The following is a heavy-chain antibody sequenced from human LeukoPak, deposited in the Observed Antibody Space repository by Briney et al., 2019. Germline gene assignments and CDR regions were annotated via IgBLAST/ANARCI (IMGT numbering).Heavy chain of an antibody. V-gene: IGHV3-23*01. CDR3: AKDTESIAAPLNWFDP. CDR2: ISGSGGST. D-gene: IGHD6-6*01. Sequence: PGGSLRLSCAASGFTFSSYAMSWVRQAPGKGLEWVSAISGSGGSTYYADSVKGRFTISRDNSKNTLYLQTNSLRAEDTAVYYCAKDTESIAAPLNWFDPWGQGTLVTVSS. CDR1: GFTFSSYA. J-gene: IGHJ5*02.